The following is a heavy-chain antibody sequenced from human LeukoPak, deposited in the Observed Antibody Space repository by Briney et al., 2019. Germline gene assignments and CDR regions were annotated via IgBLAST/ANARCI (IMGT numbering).Heavy chain of an antibody. CDR1: AWWFRSPEVD. J-gene: IGHJ6*03. D-gene: IGHD5-24*01. Sequence: SVPAVVKPAQTLRLACTCCAWWFRSPEVDVSWIRQPPGKALDWLAVIFWSDDKRYSPSLRGRLTINKDTSKKQVVLTMTNMDPVDTGTYYCAHLKDNHEDDFFYMDVWGKGTTVIVSS. V-gene: IGHV2-5*01. CDR2: IFWSDDK. CDR3: AHLKDNHEDDFFYMDV.